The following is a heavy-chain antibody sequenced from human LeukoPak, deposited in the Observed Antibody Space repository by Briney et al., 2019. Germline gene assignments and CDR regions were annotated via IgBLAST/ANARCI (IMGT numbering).Heavy chain of an antibody. CDR1: GFTFTTSW. V-gene: IGHV3-23*01. D-gene: IGHD3-3*01. CDR3: AKGGQDFDFWRFDL. J-gene: IGHJ5*02. CDR2: ISDTGGRT. Sequence: GGSLTPSCAASGFTFTTSWMSWVRHSPGEGLKWVSSISDTGGRTYYADSVKGRFTITRDNSRNTVNLQMNGLRADDTARYYCAKGGQDFDFWRFDLWGQGILVIVSS.